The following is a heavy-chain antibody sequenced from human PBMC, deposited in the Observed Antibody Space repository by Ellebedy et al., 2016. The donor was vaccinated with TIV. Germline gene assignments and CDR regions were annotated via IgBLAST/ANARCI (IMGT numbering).Heavy chain of an antibody. J-gene: IGHJ3*02. CDR2: IYYSGST. D-gene: IGHD3-10*01. Sequence: SETLSLTXTVSGGSISSGGYYWSWIRQHPGKGLEWIGYIYYSGSTYYNPSLKSRVTISVDTSKNQFSLKLSSVTAADTAVYYCARVSTMVRGVLDIWGQGTMVTVSS. CDR3: ARVSTMVRGVLDI. V-gene: IGHV4-31*03. CDR1: GGSISSGGYY.